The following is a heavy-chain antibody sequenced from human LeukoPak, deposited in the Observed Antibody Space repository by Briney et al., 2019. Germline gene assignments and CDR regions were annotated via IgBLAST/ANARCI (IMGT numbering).Heavy chain of an antibody. Sequence: SETLSLTCTVSGGSISSYYWSWIRQPPGKGLEWIGYIYTSGSTNYNPSLKSRVTISVDTSKNQFSLKLSSVTAADTAVYYCARHSGGMATTYIDYWGQGTLVTVSS. D-gene: IGHD5-24*01. CDR2: IYTSGST. J-gene: IGHJ4*02. V-gene: IGHV4-4*09. CDR1: GGSISSYY. CDR3: ARHSGGMATTYIDY.